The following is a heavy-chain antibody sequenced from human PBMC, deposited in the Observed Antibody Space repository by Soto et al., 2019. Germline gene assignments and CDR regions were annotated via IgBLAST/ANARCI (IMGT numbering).Heavy chain of an antibody. CDR3: ARHIVLMVYAMRSWFDP. CDR1: GYTFTSYG. J-gene: IGHJ5*02. Sequence: QVQLVQSGAEVKKPVASVKVSCKASGYTFTSYGISWVRQAPGQGLEWMGWISAYNGNTNYAQKLQGRVTMTTDTSTSTAYMELRSLRSDDTAVYYCARHIVLMVYAMRSWFDPWGQGTLVTVSS. CDR2: ISAYNGNT. V-gene: IGHV1-18*01. D-gene: IGHD2-8*01.